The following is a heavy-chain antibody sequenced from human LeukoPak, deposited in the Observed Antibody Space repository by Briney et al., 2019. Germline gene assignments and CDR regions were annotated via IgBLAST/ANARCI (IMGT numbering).Heavy chain of an antibody. CDR3: AKVGVVVVANAFDI. V-gene: IGHV3-7*05. CDR2: IKQDGSDK. CDR1: GFTISTYW. D-gene: IGHD2-15*01. Sequence: GGSLRLSCVASGFTISTYWMSWVRQAPGKGLEWVANIKQDGSDKYYGDSVKGRFTISRDNAKNSLYLQMNSLRAEDTAVYYCAKVGVVVVANAFDIWGQGTMVTVSS. J-gene: IGHJ3*02.